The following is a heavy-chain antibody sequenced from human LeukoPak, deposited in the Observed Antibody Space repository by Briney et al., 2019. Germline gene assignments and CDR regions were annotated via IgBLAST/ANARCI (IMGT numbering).Heavy chain of an antibody. CDR3: ARHPLTPQSVPIRPSRNWFDP. J-gene: IGHJ5*02. Sequence: SETLSLTCTVSGDSITNDNYYWGWIRQPPGKGLEWIGSVTYSGSTYYNPSLKSRVTISAGTSKNQFSLKLNSVTAADTAVYFCARHPLTPQSVPIRPSRNWFDPWGQGILVIVSS. D-gene: IGHD2-8*01. CDR2: VTYSGST. CDR1: GDSITNDNYY. V-gene: IGHV4-39*01.